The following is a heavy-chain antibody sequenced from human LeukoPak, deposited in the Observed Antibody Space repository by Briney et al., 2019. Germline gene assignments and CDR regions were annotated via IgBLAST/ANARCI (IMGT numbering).Heavy chain of an antibody. CDR1: GFTFSSYW. V-gene: IGHV3-7*01. CDR3: ARVGGYSHGYGYYYGMDV. J-gene: IGHJ6*02. D-gene: IGHD5-18*01. Sequence: PGRSLRLSCAASGFTFSSYWMSWVRQAPGKGLEWVANIKQDGSEKYYVDSVKGRFTISRDNAKNSLYLQMNSLRAEDTAVYYCARVGGYSHGYGYYYGMDVWGQGTTVTVSS. CDR2: IKQDGSEK.